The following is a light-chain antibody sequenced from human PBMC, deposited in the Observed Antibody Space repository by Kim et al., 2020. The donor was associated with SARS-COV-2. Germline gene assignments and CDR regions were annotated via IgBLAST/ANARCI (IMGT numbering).Light chain of an antibody. CDR3: YSTDSSGNHRV. V-gene: IGLV3-10*01. CDR1: ALPKKY. Sequence: SYELTQPPSVSVSPGQTARITCSGDALPKKYAYWYQQKSGQAPVLVIYEDNKRPSGIPERFSGSNSGTMATLTISGAQVEDEADYYCYSTDSSGNHRVFGGGTQLTVL. CDR2: EDN. J-gene: IGLJ3*02.